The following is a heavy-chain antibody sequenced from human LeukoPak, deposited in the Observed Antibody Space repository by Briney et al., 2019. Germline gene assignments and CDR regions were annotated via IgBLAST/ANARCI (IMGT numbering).Heavy chain of an antibody. Sequence: SETLSLTCTVSGGSISSSSYYWGWIRQPPGKGLEWIGYIYYSGSTNYNPSLKSRVTISVDTSKNQFSLKLSSVTAADTAVYYCARDLAMVGATDAFDIWGQGTMVTVSS. D-gene: IGHD1-26*01. CDR2: IYYSGST. V-gene: IGHV4-61*01. J-gene: IGHJ3*02. CDR1: GGSISSSSYY. CDR3: ARDLAMVGATDAFDI.